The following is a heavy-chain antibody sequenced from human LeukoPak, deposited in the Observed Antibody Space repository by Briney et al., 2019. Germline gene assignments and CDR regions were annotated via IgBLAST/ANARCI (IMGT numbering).Heavy chain of an antibody. V-gene: IGHV3-23*01. D-gene: IGHD3-16*01. J-gene: IGHJ4*02. CDR1: GFIFRDYA. CDR3: AKASWVSSADAVL. CDR2: LRGDGET. Sequence: GGSLRLSCVASGFIFRDYAMSWVRQAPAGGLEWVSSLRGDGETFYTDSVKGRSTLSRDHSRNTVYLQLSNLRVEDTAVYYCAKASWVSSADAVLWGQGTLVTVS.